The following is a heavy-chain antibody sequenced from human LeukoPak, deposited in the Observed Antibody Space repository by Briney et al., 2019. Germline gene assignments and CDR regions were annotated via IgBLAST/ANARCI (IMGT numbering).Heavy chain of an antibody. Sequence: GGSLRLSCAASGFTFSSYGMHWVRQAPGKGPEWVAVIWYDGSNKYYADSVKGRFTISRDNSKNTLYLQMNSLRAEDTAVYYCARDSPEPTDLLRGSPDYWGQGTLVTVSS. CDR2: IWYDGSNK. V-gene: IGHV3-33*01. CDR1: GFTFSSYG. CDR3: ARDSPEPTDLLRGSPDY. J-gene: IGHJ4*02. D-gene: IGHD3-22*01.